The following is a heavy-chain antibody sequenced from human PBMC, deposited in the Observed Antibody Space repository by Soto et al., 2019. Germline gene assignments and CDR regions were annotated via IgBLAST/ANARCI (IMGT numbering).Heavy chain of an antibody. CDR1: GGSISRYY. V-gene: IGHV4-59*01. D-gene: IGHD4-17*01. Sequence: PSETLSLTCTGSGGSISRYYGSWVRQPPGKGLEWIGYIYYSGSTNYNPSLKSRVTISVDTSKNQFSLKLSSVTAADTAVYYCARGETTVTTNYYYYYYMDVWGKGTTVTVSS. CDR2: IYYSGST. CDR3: ARGETTVTTNYYYYYYMDV. J-gene: IGHJ6*03.